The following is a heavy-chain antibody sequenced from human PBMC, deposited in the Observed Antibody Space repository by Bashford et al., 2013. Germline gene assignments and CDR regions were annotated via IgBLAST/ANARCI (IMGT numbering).Heavy chain of an antibody. Sequence: WVRQAPGQGLEWMGWINPNPNSGATKYAEMFQGRVTMTRDTSISTAYMELSSLRSDDTAVYYCTRTEIEYIASIDFGYWGQGTLVTVSS. D-gene: IGHD5-12*01. CDR2: INPNPNSGAT. CDR3: TRTEIEYIASIDFGY. J-gene: IGHJ4*02. V-gene: IGHV1-2*02.